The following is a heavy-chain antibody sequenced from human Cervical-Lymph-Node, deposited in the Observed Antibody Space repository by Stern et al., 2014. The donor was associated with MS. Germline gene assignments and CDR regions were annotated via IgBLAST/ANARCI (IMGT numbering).Heavy chain of an antibody. J-gene: IGHJ4*01. CDR3: GRRNCPNGICYIDY. Sequence: QMQLVQSGPEVKKPGASVQVSCKTSGYTFPGYYIHWVRQAPGQGLEWVGRITPNSGGTDYAQQSQGRVALTRETTTTTSYMDLRSLRYDDTAVYYCGRRNCPNGICYIDYWGQGSLVTVSS. D-gene: IGHD2-8*01. CDR2: ITPNSGGT. CDR1: GYTFPGYY. V-gene: IGHV1-2*06.